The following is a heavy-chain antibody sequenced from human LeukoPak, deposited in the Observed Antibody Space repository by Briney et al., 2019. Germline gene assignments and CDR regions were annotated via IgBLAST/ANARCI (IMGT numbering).Heavy chain of an antibody. CDR3: AKGEFDDYSNYLAFDI. D-gene: IGHD4-11*01. Sequence: GGSLRLSCAASGFTFSSYAMHWVRQAPGKGLEWVAVISYDGSNKYYADSVKGRFTISRDNSKNTLYLQMNSLRAEDTAVYYCAKGEFDDYSNYLAFDIWGQGTMVTVSS. CDR1: GFTFSSYA. CDR2: ISYDGSNK. J-gene: IGHJ3*02. V-gene: IGHV3-30-3*01.